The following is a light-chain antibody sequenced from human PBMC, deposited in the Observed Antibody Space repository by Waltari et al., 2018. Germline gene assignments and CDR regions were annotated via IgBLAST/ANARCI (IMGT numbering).Light chain of an antibody. V-gene: IGKV1-9*01. J-gene: IGKJ4*01. CDR2: VAS. CDR1: QAISPY. CDR3: QHFNSYPLT. Sequence: DVQLTQSPSFLSDSVGDRVAMPCRASQAISPYLAWYQQRPGQAPKLLIYVASKLQVGVPSRFSGSGSGAEFTLTISGLQPEDFATYYCQHFNSYPLTFGGGTKVEI.